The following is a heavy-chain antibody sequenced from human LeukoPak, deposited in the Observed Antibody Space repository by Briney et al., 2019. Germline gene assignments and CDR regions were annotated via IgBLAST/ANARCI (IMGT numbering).Heavy chain of an antibody. D-gene: IGHD4-23*01. V-gene: IGHV4-39*01. J-gene: IGHJ6*02. CDR1: GGSISSSTYY. CDR3: ARRSDYTVGYGMDV. CDR2: ISYSGST. Sequence: SETLSLTCTVSGGSISSSTYYWGWIRQPPGKGLEWIGTISYSGSTYYNPSLKSRVTISVDTSKNQFSLKLSSVTAADTAVYYCARRSDYTVGYGMDVWGQGTTVTVSS.